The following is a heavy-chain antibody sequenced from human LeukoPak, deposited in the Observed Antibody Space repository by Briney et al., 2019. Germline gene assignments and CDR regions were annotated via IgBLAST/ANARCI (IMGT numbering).Heavy chain of an antibody. CDR1: GYSISSGYY. V-gene: IGHV4-38-2*01. Sequence: SETLSLTCAVSGYSISSGYYWGCIRQPPGKGLEWIGTIYHSGYTYNNPSLKSRVTISVDTSKNQFSLKVSSVTAADTAMYYCARYGYGGDYWGQGTLVTVSS. J-gene: IGHJ4*02. D-gene: IGHD4-23*01. CDR2: IYHSGYT. CDR3: ARYGYGGDY.